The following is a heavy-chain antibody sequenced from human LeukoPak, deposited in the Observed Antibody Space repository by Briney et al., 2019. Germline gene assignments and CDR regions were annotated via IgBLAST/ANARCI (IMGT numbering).Heavy chain of an antibody. CDR1: GGSITGYY. CDR2: MHYTGAT. CDR3: ARGVTLYYYFDL. Sequence: SETLSLTCTVSGGSITGYYWTWIRQPAGKGLEWIGEMHYTGATNYSPSLKSRVTISAGTSKNQFSLKVNSVTAADTAVYYCARGVTLYYYFDLWGRGTLVTVSS. V-gene: IGHV4-34*01. D-gene: IGHD4-23*01. J-gene: IGHJ2*01.